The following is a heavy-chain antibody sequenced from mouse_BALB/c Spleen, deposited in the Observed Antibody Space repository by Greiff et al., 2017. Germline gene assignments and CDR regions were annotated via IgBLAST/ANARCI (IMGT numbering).Heavy chain of an antibody. D-gene: IGHD2-4*01. CDR1: GYTFTSYV. V-gene: IGHV1-14*01. J-gene: IGHJ3*01. Sequence: VQLQQSGPELVKPGASVKMSCKASGYTFTSYVMHWVKQKPGQGLEWIGYINPYNDGTKYNEKFKGKATLTSDKSSSTAYMELSSLTSEDSAVYYGAGLSTRITGGFAYWGQGTLVTVSA. CDR2: INPYNDGT. CDR3: AGLSTRITGGFAY.